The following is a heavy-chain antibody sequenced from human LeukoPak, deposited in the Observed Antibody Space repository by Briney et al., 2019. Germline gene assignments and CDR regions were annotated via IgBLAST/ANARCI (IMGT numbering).Heavy chain of an antibody. V-gene: IGHV1-18*01. CDR1: GYTFTSYG. D-gene: IGHD3-16*01. CDR3: ARVPGGSYEYYYGMDV. CDR2: ISAYNGNT. Sequence: ASVKVSCKASGYTFTSYGIGWVRQAPGQGLEWMGWISAYNGNTNYAQKLQGRVTMTTDTSTSTAYMELRSLRSDDTAVYYCARVPGGSYEYYYGMDVWGQGTTVTVSS. J-gene: IGHJ6*02.